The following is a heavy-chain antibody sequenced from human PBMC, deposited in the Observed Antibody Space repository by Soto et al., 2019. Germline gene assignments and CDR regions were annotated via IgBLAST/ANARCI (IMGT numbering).Heavy chain of an antibody. D-gene: IGHD5-18*01. CDR2: ISAYNGNT. Sequence: GASVKVSCKASGYTFTSYGISWVRQAPGQGLEWMGWISAYNGNTNYAQKLQGRVTMTTDTSTSTAYMELRSLRSDDTAVYYCARGTSIRIQLWPYYYYGMDVWGQGTTVTSP. V-gene: IGHV1-18*01. CDR3: ARGTSIRIQLWPYYYYGMDV. CDR1: GYTFTSYG. J-gene: IGHJ6*02.